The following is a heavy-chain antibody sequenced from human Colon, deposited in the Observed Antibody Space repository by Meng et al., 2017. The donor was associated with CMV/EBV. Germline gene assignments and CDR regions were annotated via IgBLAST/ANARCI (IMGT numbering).Heavy chain of an antibody. CDR3: ARDRRTASETLDY. J-gene: IGHJ4*02. V-gene: IGHV4-31*02. CDR1: GASISSDGYY. CDR2: IYHRGTT. Sequence: VSGASISSDGYYSTWVRQRPGQGLEWIGHIYHRGTTYSTPSLKSRVTISVDTSKNQLSLRLTSVIAADTAVYYCARDRRTASETLDYWGPGTLVTVSS. D-gene: IGHD2-21*02.